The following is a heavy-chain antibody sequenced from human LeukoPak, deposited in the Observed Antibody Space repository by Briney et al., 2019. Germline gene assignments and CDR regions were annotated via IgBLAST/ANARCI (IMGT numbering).Heavy chain of an antibody. D-gene: IGHD2-15*01. J-gene: IGHJ4*02. CDR2: IIPIFGTA. V-gene: IGHV1-69*01. CDR3: ASSHCSGGSCYLYYFDY. CDR1: GGTFSSYA. Sequence: SVKVSCKASGGTFSSYAISWVRQAPGQGLEWMGGIIPIFGTADYAQKFQGRVTITADESTSTAYMELSSLRSEDTAVYYCASSHCSGGSCYLYYFDYWGQGTLVTVSS.